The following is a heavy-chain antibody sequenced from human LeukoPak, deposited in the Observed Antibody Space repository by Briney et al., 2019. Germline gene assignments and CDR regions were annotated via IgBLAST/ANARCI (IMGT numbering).Heavy chain of an antibody. J-gene: IGHJ5*02. CDR2: IYYSGST. Sequence: SETLSLTCTVSGGSISSYYWSWIRQPPGKGLEWIGYIYYSGSTNYNPSLKSRVTISVDTSKNQFSLKLSSVTAADTAVYYCARDMITFGGVIAQTPGLWFDPWGQGTLVTVFS. CDR3: ARDMITFGGVIAQTPGLWFDP. D-gene: IGHD3-16*02. V-gene: IGHV4-59*01. CDR1: GGSISSYY.